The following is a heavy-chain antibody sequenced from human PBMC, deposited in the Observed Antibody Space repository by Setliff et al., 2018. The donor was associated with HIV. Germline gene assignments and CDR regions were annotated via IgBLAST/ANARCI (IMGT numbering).Heavy chain of an antibody. CDR3: ARSPLYSGYERYYFDY. D-gene: IGHD5-12*01. CDR2: IYHSGST. Sequence: KASETLSLTCAVSDASDISYIWWSWVRQPPGKGLEWIGEIYHSGSTNYNPSLKSRVTISLDRSKTQFSLKLSSVTAADTAVYYCARSPLYSGYERYYFDYWGQGTLVTVSS. V-gene: IGHV4-4*02. J-gene: IGHJ4*02. CDR1: DASDISYIW.